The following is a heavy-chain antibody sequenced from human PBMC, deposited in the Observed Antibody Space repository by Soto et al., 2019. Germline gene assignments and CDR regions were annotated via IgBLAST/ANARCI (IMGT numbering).Heavy chain of an antibody. V-gene: IGHV3-74*01. CDR3: ARATTNLFDY. Sequence: GGSLRLSCAASGFTFSNYWMHWVRQVPGKGLVWVSRINSDGSSTDYADSVKGRFSISRDNAKNMLYLQMNSLRAADTAVYYCARATTNLFDYWGQGTLVTVSS. CDR2: INSDGSST. D-gene: IGHD1-1*01. J-gene: IGHJ4*02. CDR1: GFTFSNYW.